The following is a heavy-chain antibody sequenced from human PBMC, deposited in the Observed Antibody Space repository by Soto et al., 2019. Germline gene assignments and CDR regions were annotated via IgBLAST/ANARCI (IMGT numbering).Heavy chain of an antibody. J-gene: IGHJ4*01. CDR2: IYQSGTT. V-gene: IGHV4-31*03. CDR3: ATEDSMNWTHDY. Sequence: SGTLSLTCSVSGASISIVDYYWTWIRQHPGEGLEWIGEIYQSGTTDYNPSLKSRVTMSVDKSRNQLSLTLNSVTAADTAVYYCATEDSMNWTHDYWGHGILVTVSS. CDR1: GASISIVDYY. D-gene: IGHD1-1*01.